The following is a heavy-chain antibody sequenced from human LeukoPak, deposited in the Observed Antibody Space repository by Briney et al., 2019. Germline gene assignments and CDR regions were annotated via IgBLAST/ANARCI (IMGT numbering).Heavy chain of an antibody. V-gene: IGHV1-69*05. J-gene: IGHJ4*02. CDR3: AVREHRDYSNPFDY. CDR2: IIPIFGTA. CDR1: GGTFGSYA. D-gene: IGHD4-11*01. Sequence: ASVKVSCKASGGTFGSYAISWVRQAPGQGLEWMGGIIPIFGTANYAQKFQGRVTITTDESTSTAYMELSSLRSEDTAVYYCAVREHRDYSNPFDYWGQGTLVTVSS.